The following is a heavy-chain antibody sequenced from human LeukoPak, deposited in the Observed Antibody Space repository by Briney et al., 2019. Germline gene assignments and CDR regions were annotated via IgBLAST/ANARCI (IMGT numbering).Heavy chain of an antibody. Sequence: PGGSLRLSCAASGFTFSNYWIHWVRQAPGKGLVWVSRINTDGSSTSYADSVKGRFTISRDNAKNTLYLQMNSLRAEDTAVYYCARSLLYYYDSSGSENWGQGSLVTVSS. CDR3: ARSLLYYYDSSGSEN. CDR2: INTDGSST. CDR1: GFTFSNYW. V-gene: IGHV3-74*01. J-gene: IGHJ4*02. D-gene: IGHD3-22*01.